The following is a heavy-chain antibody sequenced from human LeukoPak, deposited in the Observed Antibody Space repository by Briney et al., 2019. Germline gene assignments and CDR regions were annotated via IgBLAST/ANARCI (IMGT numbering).Heavy chain of an antibody. CDR3: ARGGYDSSGYYFDY. Sequence: GASVKVSCKASGGTFSSYAISWVRQAPGQGLEWMGGIIPIFGTANYAQKFQGRVTITADKSTSTAYMELSSLRSEDTAVYYCARGGYDSSGYYFDYWGQGTLVTVSS. D-gene: IGHD3-22*01. J-gene: IGHJ4*02. CDR1: GGTFSSYA. V-gene: IGHV1-69*06. CDR2: IIPIFGTA.